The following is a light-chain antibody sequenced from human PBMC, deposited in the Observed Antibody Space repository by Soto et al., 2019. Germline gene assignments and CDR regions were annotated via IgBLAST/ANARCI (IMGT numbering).Light chain of an antibody. V-gene: IGKV3-20*01. CDR1: QSVSSSY. Sequence: EIVLTQSPGTLSLSPGERATLSCRASQSVSSSYLAWYQQKPGHAPRLLIDGASSRATGMPDRFSGSGSGTDFTLTISRLGAEDFAVYYWQQYGSSPLTFGGGTKVEIK. CDR2: GAS. CDR3: QQYGSSPLT. J-gene: IGKJ4*01.